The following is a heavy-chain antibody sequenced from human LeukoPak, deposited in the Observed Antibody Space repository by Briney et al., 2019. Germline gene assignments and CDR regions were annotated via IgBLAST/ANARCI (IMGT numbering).Heavy chain of an antibody. V-gene: IGHV4-59*01. Sequence: SETLSLTCTVSGGSISSYYWSWIRQPPGKGLEWIGYIYYSGSTNYNPSLRSRVTISVDTPKNQFSLLLSSVTAADTAVYYCARDRGASYSSSWYDYWGQGTLVTVSS. CDR3: ARDRGASYSSSWYDY. D-gene: IGHD6-13*01. CDR1: GGSISSYY. CDR2: IYYSGST. J-gene: IGHJ4*02.